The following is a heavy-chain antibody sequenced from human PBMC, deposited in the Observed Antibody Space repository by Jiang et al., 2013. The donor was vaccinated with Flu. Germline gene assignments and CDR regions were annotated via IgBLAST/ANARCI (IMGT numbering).Heavy chain of an antibody. D-gene: IGHD3-22*01. CDR2: ISGSGGST. V-gene: IGHV3-23*01. Sequence: LESGGGLVQPGGSLRLSCAASGFTFSSYAMSWVRQAPGKGLEWVSAISGSGGSTYYADSVKGRFTISRDNSKNTLYLQMNSLRAEDTAVYYCAKWGMERYYYDSSGYYLDHYFDYWGQGTLVTVSS. J-gene: IGHJ4*02. CDR3: AKWGMERYYYDSSGYYLDHYFDY. CDR1: GFTFSSYA.